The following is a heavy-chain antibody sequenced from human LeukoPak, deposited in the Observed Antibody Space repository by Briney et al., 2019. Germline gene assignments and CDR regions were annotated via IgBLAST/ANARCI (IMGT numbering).Heavy chain of an antibody. CDR1: GGSISSYY. CDR3: ARDEPFFGVVIPFDY. J-gene: IGHJ4*02. CDR2: IYYSGST. D-gene: IGHD3-3*01. V-gene: IGHV4-39*07. Sequence: SETLSLTCTVSGGSISSYYWSWIRQPPGKGLEWIGSIYYSGSTYYNPSLKSRVTISVDTSKNQFSLKLSSVTAADTAVYYCARDEPFFGVVIPFDYWGQGTLVTVSS.